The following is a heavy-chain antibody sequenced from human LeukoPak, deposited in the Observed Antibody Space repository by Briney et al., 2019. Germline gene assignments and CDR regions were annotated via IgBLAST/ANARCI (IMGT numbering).Heavy chain of an antibody. CDR3: ARGLDLEGLDY. J-gene: IGHJ4*02. V-gene: IGHV4-34*01. Sequence: SETLSLTCAVYGGSFSDYNWSWLRQSPAKGLEWIGEINDSGRTHYNPSLKSRVTISVDTAKYQFSLSLSSLTAADTAVYYCARGLDLEGLDYWGKGTLVTVSS. CDR2: INDSGRT. D-gene: IGHD1-1*01. CDR1: GGSFSDYN.